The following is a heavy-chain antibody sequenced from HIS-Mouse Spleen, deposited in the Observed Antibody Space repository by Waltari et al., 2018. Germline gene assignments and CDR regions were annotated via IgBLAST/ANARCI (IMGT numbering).Heavy chain of an antibody. V-gene: IGHV1-18*01. J-gene: IGHJ5*02. CDR2: ISAYNGNT. Sequence: QVQLVQSGAEVKKPGASVKVSCKASGYTFTSYGISGVRPAPGQGLEWMGWISAYNGNTNYAQKLQGRVTMTTDTSTSTAYMELRSLRSDDTAVYYCARSESRFLEWLDWFDPWGQGTLVTVSS. CDR3: ARSESRFLEWLDWFDP. CDR1: GYTFTSYG. D-gene: IGHD3-3*01.